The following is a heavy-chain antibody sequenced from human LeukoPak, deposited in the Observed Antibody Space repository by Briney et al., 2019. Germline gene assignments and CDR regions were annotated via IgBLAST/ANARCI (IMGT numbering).Heavy chain of an antibody. J-gene: IGHJ4*02. Sequence: GGSLRLSCAASGFTFSSYAMHWVRQAPGKGLEWVAVISYDGSNKYYADSVKGRFTISSDNSKNTLYLQMNSLRAEDTAVYYCTTYYLLVRTFDYWGQGTLVTVSS. CDR1: GFTFSSYA. CDR2: ISYDGSNK. D-gene: IGHD3-10*01. CDR3: TTYYLLVRTFDY. V-gene: IGHV3-30*04.